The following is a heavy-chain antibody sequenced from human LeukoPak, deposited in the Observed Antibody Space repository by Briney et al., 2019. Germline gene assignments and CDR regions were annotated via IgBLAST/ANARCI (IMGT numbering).Heavy chain of an antibody. CDR3: ARDLLTVWIHEAYFDY. CDR2: INSDGSST. D-gene: IGHD4-17*01. Sequence: GGSLRLSCAASGFTFSSYWMHWVRQAPGKGLVWVSRINSDGSSTSYADSVKGRFTISRDNAKNSLYLQMNSLRDEDTAVYYCARDLLTVWIHEAYFDYWGQGTLVTVSS. V-gene: IGHV3-74*01. J-gene: IGHJ4*02. CDR1: GFTFSSYW.